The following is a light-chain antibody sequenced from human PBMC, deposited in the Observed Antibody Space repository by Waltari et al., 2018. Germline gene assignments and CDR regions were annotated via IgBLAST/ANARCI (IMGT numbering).Light chain of an antibody. CDR3: NSYTGSSSWV. CDR1: SSDVGFYNY. Sequence: QSALTQPASVSGSPGQSTPISCTGTSSDVGFYNYVSWYQQHPGKAPKLIIYDVSERPSGVSARFSGSKSGNTASLTISGLQAEDEADYYCNSYTGSSSWVFGGGTKLAVL. CDR2: DVS. J-gene: IGLJ3*02. V-gene: IGLV2-14*01.